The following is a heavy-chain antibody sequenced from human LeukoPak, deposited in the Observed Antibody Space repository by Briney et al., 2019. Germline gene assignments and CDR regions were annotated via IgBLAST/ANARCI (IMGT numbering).Heavy chain of an antibody. CDR3: ARAYNLNVLRAFDI. CDR2: IIPIFGTA. D-gene: IGHD1-1*01. V-gene: IGHV1-69*01. CDR1: GGTFSIYA. J-gene: IGHJ3*02. Sequence: GASVKVSFKASGGTFSIYAISWVRQAPGQGREWMGGIIPIFGTANYAQKFQGRVTITADESTSTAYMELSSLRSEDTAVYYCARAYNLNVLRAFDIWGQGTMVTVSS.